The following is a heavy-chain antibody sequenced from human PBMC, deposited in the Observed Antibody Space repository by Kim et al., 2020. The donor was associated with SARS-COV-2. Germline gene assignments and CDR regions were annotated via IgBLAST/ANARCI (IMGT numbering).Heavy chain of an antibody. CDR1: GFTLSDHY. J-gene: IGHJ4*02. CDR3: VRAGRDGYRHDY. V-gene: IGHV3-72*01. D-gene: IGHD5-18*01. Sequence: GGSLRLSCAASGFTLSDHYIDWVRQAPGKGLEWIGSFRDKTHGNTAEYAASVKGIFTISRDDSQNSLFLQMNNLKTEDTAVYYCVRAGRDGYRHDYWGQGTLVTVSS. CDR2: FRDKTHGNTA.